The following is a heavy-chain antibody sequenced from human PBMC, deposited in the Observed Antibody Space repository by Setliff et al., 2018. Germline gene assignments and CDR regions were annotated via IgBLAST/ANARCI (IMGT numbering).Heavy chain of an antibody. CDR3: ARDQGYCGSASCYALLWFDP. Sequence: ETLSLTCTVSGGSISGYYWSWIRQPPGKGLEWIGYIFSSGSTNYNPSLRSRVTISVDTSRNQFSLKLSSVTAADTAVYYCARDQGYCGSASCYALLWFDPWGQGTLVTVSS. CDR2: IFSSGST. J-gene: IGHJ5*02. V-gene: IGHV4-4*08. D-gene: IGHD2-2*01. CDR1: GGSISGYY.